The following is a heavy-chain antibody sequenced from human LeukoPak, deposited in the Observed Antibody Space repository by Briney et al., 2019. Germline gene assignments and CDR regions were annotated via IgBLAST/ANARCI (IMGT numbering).Heavy chain of an antibody. J-gene: IGHJ4*02. CDR3: ARETYPTDKTGKMATNTNEY. CDR1: GFAFSDYS. D-gene: IGHD5-24*01. V-gene: IGHV3-48*02. CDR2: ISSSDNTI. Sequence: GGSLRLSCAASGFAFSDYSMNWVRQAPGKGLEWVSYISSSDNTIHYADSVKGRFTISRDNAKNSLYLEMNSLRDEDTAVYYCARETYPTDKTGKMATNTNEYWGQGTLVTVSS.